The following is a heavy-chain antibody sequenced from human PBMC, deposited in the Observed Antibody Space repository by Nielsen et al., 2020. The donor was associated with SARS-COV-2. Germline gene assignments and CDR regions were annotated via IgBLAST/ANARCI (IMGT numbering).Heavy chain of an antibody. Sequence: WIRQPPGKGLEWVAFIRYDGSNKYYADSVKGRFTISRDNSKNTLYLQMNSLRAEDTAVYYCAKVWDSSSWYLDYWGQGTLVTVSS. CDR2: IRYDGSNK. D-gene: IGHD6-13*01. CDR3: AKVWDSSSWYLDY. J-gene: IGHJ4*02. V-gene: IGHV3-30*02.